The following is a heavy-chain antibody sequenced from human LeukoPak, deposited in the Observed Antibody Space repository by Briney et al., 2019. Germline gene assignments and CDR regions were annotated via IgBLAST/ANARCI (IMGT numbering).Heavy chain of an antibody. D-gene: IGHD3-22*01. Sequence: SETLSLTCTVSGGSISSGDHYWSWIRQHPGKGLEWIGYIYYSGSTYYNPSLKSRVTISVDTSKNQFSLKLSSVTAADTAVYYCARGSGLETYYYDSSGYHGGVDYWGQGTLVTVSS. CDR1: GGSISSGDHY. CDR2: IYYSGST. V-gene: IGHV4-31*03. CDR3: ARGSGLETYYYDSSGYHGGVDY. J-gene: IGHJ4*02.